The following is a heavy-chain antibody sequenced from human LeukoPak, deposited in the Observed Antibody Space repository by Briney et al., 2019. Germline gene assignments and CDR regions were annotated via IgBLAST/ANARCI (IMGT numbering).Heavy chain of an antibody. J-gene: IGHJ4*02. CDR1: GFTFDDYT. Sequence: GGSLRLSCAASGFTFDDYTMHWVRQPPGKGLEWVSLITWDGGSTYYADSVKGRFTISRDNSENSLYLQMNSLRTEDTALYYCAKGKNTGSYLSHVDYWGQGTLVTVSS. CDR2: ITWDGGST. D-gene: IGHD3-10*01. V-gene: IGHV3-43*01. CDR3: AKGKNTGSYLSHVDY.